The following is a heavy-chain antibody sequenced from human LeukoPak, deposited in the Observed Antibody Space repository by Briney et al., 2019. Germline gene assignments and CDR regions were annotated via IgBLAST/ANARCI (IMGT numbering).Heavy chain of an antibody. J-gene: IGHJ3*02. V-gene: IGHV4-59*01. CDR1: GGSNNDYY. Sequence: SETLSLTCTVSGGSNNDYYWTWSRQTPGKRLEWLGYIHSNGNTSYSPSLKRRVIMSVDTSKNHCSLRLSSVTTADTAVYYCARGVPYFDPSGDIYIDAFDIWGQGTMVTVSS. D-gene: IGHD2-15*01. CDR3: ARGVPYFDPSGDIYIDAFDI. CDR2: IHSNGNT.